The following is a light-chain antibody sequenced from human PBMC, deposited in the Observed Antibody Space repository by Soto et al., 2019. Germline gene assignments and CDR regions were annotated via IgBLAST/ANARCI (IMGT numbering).Light chain of an antibody. J-gene: IGKJ4*01. CDR3: QKYDDAPLS. CDR2: AAS. CDR1: RGIGNY. V-gene: IGKV1-27*01. Sequence: DIQMTQSPSSLSASVGDRVTITCRASRGIGNYLAWYQQKPGKVPSLLLYAASTLQSGVSSRFSGSRSGTDFTLTISSLQPGDVATYYCQKYDDAPLSFGGETKVEI.